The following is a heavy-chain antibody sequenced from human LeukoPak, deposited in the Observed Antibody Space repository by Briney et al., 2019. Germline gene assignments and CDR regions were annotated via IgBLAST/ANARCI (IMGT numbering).Heavy chain of an antibody. CDR2: ISGSGGST. Sequence: GGSLTLSCAASGFTFSSYAMSWVRQAPGKGLEWVSAISGSGGSTYYADSVKRRFTISRDNSKNTLYLQMNSLRAEDTAVYYSAKDAGRVDPAPYWGQGTLVTVSS. CDR3: AKDAGRVDPAPY. V-gene: IGHV3-23*01. CDR1: GFTFSSYA. D-gene: IGHD2-15*01. J-gene: IGHJ4*02.